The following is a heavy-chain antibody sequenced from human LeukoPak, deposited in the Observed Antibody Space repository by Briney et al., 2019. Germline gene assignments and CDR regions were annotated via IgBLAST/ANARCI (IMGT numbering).Heavy chain of an antibody. D-gene: IGHD3-10*02. J-gene: IGHJ6*04. CDR2: ISSSSSYI. V-gene: IGHV3-21*01. CDR1: GFTFTSYS. Sequence: GGSLRLSCAASGFTFTSYSMNWVRQAPGKGLEWVSSISSSSSYIYYADSVKGRFTISRDNAKNALYLQMNSLSAEDTAVYYCAELGITMIGGVWGKGTTVTISS. CDR3: AELGITMIGGV.